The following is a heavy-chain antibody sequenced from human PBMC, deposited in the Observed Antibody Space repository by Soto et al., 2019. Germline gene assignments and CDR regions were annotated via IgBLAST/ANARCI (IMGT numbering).Heavy chain of an antibody. CDR3: SRAGPGSDSYYYMDV. D-gene: IGHD3-10*01. CDR1: GFTFSSYW. V-gene: IGHV3-74*01. J-gene: IGHJ6*03. CDR2: INSDGSGT. Sequence: EVQLVESGGGLIQPGGSLRLSCAASGFTFSSYWMHWVRQAPGKGLVWVSRINSDGSGTRDADSVKGLFTISRDNAKISLYLQRNRLRAEDTAVYYCSRAGPGSDSYYYMDVWGKGTTVTVAS.